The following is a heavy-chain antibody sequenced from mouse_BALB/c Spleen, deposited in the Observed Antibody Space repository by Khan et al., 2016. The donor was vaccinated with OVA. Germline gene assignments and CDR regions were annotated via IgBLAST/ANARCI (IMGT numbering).Heavy chain of an antibody. CDR2: INYSGNT. CDR3: ARKDYYDYDPFPY. D-gene: IGHD2-4*01. V-gene: IGHV3-2*02. J-gene: IGHJ3*01. Sequence: EVQLVESGPGLVKPSQSLSLTCTVTGYSITSEYAWNWIRQFPGNKLEWMGYINYSGNTRFNPSLKSRTSITRDTSKNHFFLQLSSVNTEDTATYYYARKDYYDYDPFPYWGQGTLVTVSA. CDR1: GYSITSEYA.